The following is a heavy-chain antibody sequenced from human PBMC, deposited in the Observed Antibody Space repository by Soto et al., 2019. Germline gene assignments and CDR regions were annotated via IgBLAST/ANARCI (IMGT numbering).Heavy chain of an antibody. J-gene: IGHJ5*02. V-gene: IGHV3-23*01. CDR2: ISGSGGST. CDR1: GFTFSSYA. D-gene: IGHD3-3*01. Sequence: GGSLRLSCAASGFTFSSYAMSWVRQAPGKGLEWVSAISGSGGSTYYADSVKGRFTISRDNSKNTLYLQMNSLRAEDTAVYYCAKDKSPDYDFWSGSNWFDPWGQGTLVTVSS. CDR3: AKDKSPDYDFWSGSNWFDP.